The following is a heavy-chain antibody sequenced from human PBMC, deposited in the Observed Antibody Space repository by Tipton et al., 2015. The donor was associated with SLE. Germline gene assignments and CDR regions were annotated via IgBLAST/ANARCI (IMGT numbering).Heavy chain of an antibody. Sequence: QSGAEVKKPGASVKVSCKASGYTFTDYYMHWVRQAPGQGLEWMGRINPNSGGTHYAQRFQDRVTMTRDTSINTAYMELHSLTSDDTAVYYCARGVVVISIPEDSWYFDLWGRGTLVTVSS. J-gene: IGHJ2*01. CDR3: ARGVVVISIPEDSWYFDL. V-gene: IGHV1-2*06. D-gene: IGHD2-21*01. CDR1: GYTFTDYY. CDR2: INPNSGGT.